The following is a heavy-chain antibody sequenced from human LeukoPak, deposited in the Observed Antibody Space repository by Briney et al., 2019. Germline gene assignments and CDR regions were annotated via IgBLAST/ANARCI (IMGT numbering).Heavy chain of an antibody. CDR3: ARGGLNYFDY. V-gene: IGHV5-51*01. J-gene: IGHJ4*02. D-gene: IGHD3-16*01. CDR1: GYTFTNYW. Sequence: GESLKISCQGSGYTFTNYWIGWVRQMPGKGLEWMAIIYPGDSDIRYNPSFQGQVTISADKSISTAHLQWNSLKASDTAMYYCARGGLNYFDYSGQGTLVTVSS. CDR2: IYPGDSDI.